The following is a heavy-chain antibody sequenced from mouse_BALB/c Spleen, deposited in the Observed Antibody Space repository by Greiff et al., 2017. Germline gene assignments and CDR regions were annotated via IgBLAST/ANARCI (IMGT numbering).Heavy chain of an antibody. D-gene: IGHD2-3*01. CDR2: IRNKANGYTT. J-gene: IGHJ2*01. CDR3: ARGGYDGYFDY. CDR1: GFTFTDYY. V-gene: IGHV7-3*02. Sequence: DVHLVESGGGLVQPGGSLRLSCATSGFTFTDYYMSWVRQPPGKALEWLGFIRNKANGYTTEYSASVKGRFTISRDNSQSILYLQMNTLRAEDSATYYCARGGYDGYFDYWGQGTTLTVSS.